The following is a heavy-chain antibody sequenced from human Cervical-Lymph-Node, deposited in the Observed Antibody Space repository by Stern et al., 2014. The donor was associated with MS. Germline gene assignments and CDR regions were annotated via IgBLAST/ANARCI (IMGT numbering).Heavy chain of an antibody. D-gene: IGHD6-19*01. CDR3: ARMGGRFSSGSSDY. Sequence: QVQLQESGPGLVKPSETLSLTCTVSGGSISSYYWSWIRQPPGKGLEWLGYIYYSGSTNYNPSLKSRVTISVDTSKNQFSLKLSSVTAADTAVYYCARMGGRFSSGSSDYWGQGTLVTVSS. J-gene: IGHJ4*02. V-gene: IGHV4-59*01. CDR1: GGSISSYY. CDR2: IYYSGST.